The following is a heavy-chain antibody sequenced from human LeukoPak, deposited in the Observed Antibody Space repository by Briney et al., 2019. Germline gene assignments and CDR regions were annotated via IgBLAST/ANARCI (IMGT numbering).Heavy chain of an antibody. D-gene: IGHD3-9*01. CDR3: ARTRYFDWLEHRYGMDV. CDR2: IYYSGST. Sequence: PSETLSLTCTVSGGSISNYYWSWIRQPPGKGLEWIGYIYYSGSTNYNPSLKSRVTISVDTSKNQFSLKLSSVTAADTAVYYCARTRYFDWLEHRYGMDVWGQGTTVTVSS. V-gene: IGHV4-59*08. CDR1: GGSISNYY. J-gene: IGHJ6*02.